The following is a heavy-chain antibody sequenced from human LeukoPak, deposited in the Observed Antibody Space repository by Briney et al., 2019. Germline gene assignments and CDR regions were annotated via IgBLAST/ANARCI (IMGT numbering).Heavy chain of an antibody. CDR3: ARELSSSLGRPFDY. D-gene: IGHD6-13*01. CDR2: IYYSGST. V-gene: IGHV4-59*01. CDR1: GGSISSYY. J-gene: IGHJ4*02. Sequence: SETLSLTCTVSGGSISSYYWSWIRQPPGKGLEWIGYIYYSGSTNYNPSLKSRVTISVDTSKNQFSLKLSSVTAADTAVYYCARELSSSLGRPFDYWGQGTLVTVSS.